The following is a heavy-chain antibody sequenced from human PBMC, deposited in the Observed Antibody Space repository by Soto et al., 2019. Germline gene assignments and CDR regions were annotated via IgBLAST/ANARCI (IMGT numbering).Heavy chain of an antibody. Sequence: QVQLVESGGGLVKPGGSLRLSCAASGFTFSDYYMSWIRQAPGKGLEWVSYISSRGSTIYYADSVKGRFTISRDNAKNSLYLQMNSLRAEDTSVYYCARDYYRFLEWSDAFDIWGHGTMVTVSS. J-gene: IGHJ3*02. CDR3: ARDYYRFLEWSDAFDI. CDR2: ISSRGSTI. V-gene: IGHV3-11*01. D-gene: IGHD3-3*01. CDR1: GFTFSDYY.